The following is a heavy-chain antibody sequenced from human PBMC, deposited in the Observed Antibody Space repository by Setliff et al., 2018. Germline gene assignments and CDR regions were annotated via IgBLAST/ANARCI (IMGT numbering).Heavy chain of an antibody. CDR2: VYYSGTT. D-gene: IGHD2-15*01. CDR3: ARDRVVVLAGRRGFYFDY. J-gene: IGHJ4*02. CDR1: GGSISGASIRSYY. V-gene: IGHV4-61*01. Sequence: SETLSLTCTVSGGSISGASIRSYYWSWIRQPPGKGLEFIGYVYYSGTTNYDPSLKSRVTISVDTSKNQFSLKLSSVTAADTAVYYCARDRVVVLAGRRGFYFDYWGQGTLVTVSS.